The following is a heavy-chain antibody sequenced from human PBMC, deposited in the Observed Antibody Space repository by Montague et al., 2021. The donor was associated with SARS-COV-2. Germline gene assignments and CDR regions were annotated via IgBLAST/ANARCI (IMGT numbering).Heavy chain of an antibody. V-gene: IGHV3-48*03. CDR1: GFTFSSYE. CDR2: ISSSGSTL. D-gene: IGHD3-10*01. Sequence: SLRLSCAASGFTFSSYEMNWVRQAPGKGLEWVSYISSSGSTLYHAHSVRGRFTISRDNARDSVYLQMHSLRAEDTAVYYCAREEDSYGSGTLDYWGQGTLVTVSS. CDR3: AREEDSYGSGTLDY. J-gene: IGHJ4*02.